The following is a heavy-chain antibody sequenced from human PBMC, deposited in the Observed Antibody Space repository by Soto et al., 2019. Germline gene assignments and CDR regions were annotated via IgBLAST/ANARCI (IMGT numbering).Heavy chain of an antibody. V-gene: IGHV3-11*06. J-gene: IGHJ6*02. D-gene: IGHD3-22*01. CDR2: ISSSSSYI. CDR1: GFTFSDYY. CDR3: ARLLHPGNSYYYYYGMDV. Sequence: PGGSLRLSCAASGFTFSDYYMSWIRQAPGKGLEWVSSISSSSSYIYYADSVKGRFTISRDNAKNSLYLQMNSLRAEDTAVYYCARLLHPGNSYYYYYGMDVWGQGTTVTVSS.